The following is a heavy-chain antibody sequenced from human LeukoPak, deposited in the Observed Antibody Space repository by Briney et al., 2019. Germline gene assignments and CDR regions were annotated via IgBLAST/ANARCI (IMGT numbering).Heavy chain of an antibody. Sequence: PSETLSLTCAVYGGSFSGYYWSWIRQPPGKGLEWIGEINHSGSTNYNPSLMSRVTISVDTSKNQFSLKLSSVTAADTAVYYCARASVVTDYWGQGTLVTVSS. D-gene: IGHD4-23*01. J-gene: IGHJ4*02. V-gene: IGHV4-34*01. CDR3: ARASVVTDY. CDR2: INHSGST. CDR1: GGSFSGYY.